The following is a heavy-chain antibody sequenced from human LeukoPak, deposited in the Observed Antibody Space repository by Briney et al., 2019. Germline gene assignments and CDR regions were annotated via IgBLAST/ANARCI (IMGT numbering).Heavy chain of an antibody. D-gene: IGHD1-7*01. CDR3: ARDSDAAYNWNYSPSGY. CDR2: INPNSGGT. CDR1: GYTFTSYY. V-gene: IGHV1-2*02. J-gene: IGHJ4*02. Sequence: ASVKVSCKASGYTFTSYYMHWVRRAPGQGLEWMGWINPNSGGTNYAQKFQGRVTMTRDTSISTAYMELSRLRSDDTAVYYCARDSDAAYNWNYSPSGYWGQGTLVTVSS.